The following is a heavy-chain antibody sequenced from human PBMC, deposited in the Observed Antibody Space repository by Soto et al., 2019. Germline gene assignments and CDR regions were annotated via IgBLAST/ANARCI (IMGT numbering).Heavy chain of an antibody. CDR3: ARGTRIAARPWAAAGTYYYYGMDV. J-gene: IGHJ6*02. D-gene: IGHD6-6*01. Sequence: GESLKISCKGSGYSFTNYWIGWVRQMPGKGLEWMGIIYPGDSDTRYSPSFQGQVTISADNSISTAYLQWSSLKASDTAIYFCARGTRIAARPWAAAGTYYYYGMDVWGQGTTVTVS. CDR2: IYPGDSDT. V-gene: IGHV5-51*01. CDR1: GYSFTNYW.